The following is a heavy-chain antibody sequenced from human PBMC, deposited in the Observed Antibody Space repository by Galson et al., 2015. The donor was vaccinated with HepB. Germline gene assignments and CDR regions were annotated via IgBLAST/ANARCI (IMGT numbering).Heavy chain of an antibody. J-gene: IGHJ4*02. V-gene: IGHV7-4-1*02. CDR3: ARAEGSGHYYVDY. CDR1: GYIFTRNA. CDR2: INTNTGNP. Sequence: SVKVSCRASGYIFTRNAMSWVRQAPGQGLEWMGWINTNTGNPTYAQGFTGRFVFSLDTSVSTAFLQISSLKAEDTAMYYCARAEGSGHYYVDYWGQGTLVTVSS. D-gene: IGHD3-22*01.